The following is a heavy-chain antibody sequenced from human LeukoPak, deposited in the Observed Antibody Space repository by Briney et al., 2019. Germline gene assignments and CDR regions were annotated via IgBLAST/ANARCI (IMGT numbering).Heavy chain of an antibody. Sequence: GGSLRLSCAASGFTVSSNCMSWVRQAPGKGLEWVSVIYSGGSTYYADSVKGRLTISRDNSKNTLYLLMNSLRAEDTAVYYCARVRNYYDSRDLDYWGQGTLVTVSS. CDR2: IYSGGST. V-gene: IGHV3-66*01. D-gene: IGHD3-22*01. CDR3: ARVRNYYDSRDLDY. CDR1: GFTVSSNC. J-gene: IGHJ4*02.